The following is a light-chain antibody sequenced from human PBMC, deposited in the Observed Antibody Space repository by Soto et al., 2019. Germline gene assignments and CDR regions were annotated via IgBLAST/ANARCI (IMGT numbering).Light chain of an antibody. CDR2: TAS. CDR1: QGISDY. Sequence: DIQLTQSPSFLSASVGDRVTITCRASQGISDYLAWYQQKPGKAPKLLIHTASTLQSGVPSRFSGSGSGTECTLTITSLQPEDFASYYCQQRHSYPITFGQGTRLEI. V-gene: IGKV1-9*01. CDR3: QQRHSYPIT. J-gene: IGKJ5*01.